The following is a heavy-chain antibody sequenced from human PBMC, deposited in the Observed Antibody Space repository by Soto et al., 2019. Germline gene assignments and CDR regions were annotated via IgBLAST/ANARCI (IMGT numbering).Heavy chain of an antibody. D-gene: IGHD6-6*01. CDR3: ARGGSIARPISYYYYGMDV. CDR1: GGTFSSYA. Sequence: GASVKVSCKASGGTFSSYAISWVRQAPGQGLEWMGGIIPIFGTANYAQKFQGRVTITADESTSTAYMELSSLRSEDTAVYYCARGGSIARPISYYYYGMDVWGQGTTVTVSS. CDR2: IIPIFGTA. J-gene: IGHJ6*02. V-gene: IGHV1-69*13.